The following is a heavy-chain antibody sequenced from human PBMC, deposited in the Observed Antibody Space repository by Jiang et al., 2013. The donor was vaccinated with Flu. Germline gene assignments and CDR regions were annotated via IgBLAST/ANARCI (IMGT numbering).Heavy chain of an antibody. CDR1: SISDGGYV. Sequence: SISDGGYVLELDPPAPREGPGVDWLQLLHGTTNYNPSLKSRVTISVDTSKNQFSLRLNSVTAADTALYYCARDRHDYGADAFDIWGQGTMVTVSS. D-gene: IGHD3-16*01. J-gene: IGHJ3*02. CDR3: ARDRHDYGADAFDI. V-gene: IGHV4-31*02. CDR2: LLHGTT.